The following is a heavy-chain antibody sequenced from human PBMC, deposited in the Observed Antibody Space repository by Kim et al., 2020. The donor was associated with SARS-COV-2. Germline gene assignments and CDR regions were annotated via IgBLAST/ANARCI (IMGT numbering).Heavy chain of an antibody. D-gene: IGHD3-22*01. V-gene: IGHV1-8*01. CDR1: GYTFSSHD. J-gene: IGHJ5*02. CDR3: ARDDDSSGYVNWFDP. CDR2: MNPNTGKT. Sequence: ASVKVSCKASGYTFSSHDINWVRQAPGQGLEWMGWMNPNTGKTGYAQKFQGRVTMTRNTSISTAYMELSTLRSEDTAVYYCARDDDSSGYVNWFDPWGRGTLVTVSS.